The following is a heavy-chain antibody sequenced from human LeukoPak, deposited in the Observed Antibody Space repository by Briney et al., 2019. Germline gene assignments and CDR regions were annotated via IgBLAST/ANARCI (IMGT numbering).Heavy chain of an antibody. Sequence: SGGSLRLSCAASGFTFSSYSMNWVRQAPGKGLEWVSSISSSSSYIYYADSVKGRFNISRDNAKNSLYLQMNSLRAEDTAVYYCARQSITMTQYYFDYWGQGTLVTVSS. CDR2: ISSSSSYI. CDR3: ARQSITMTQYYFDY. V-gene: IGHV3-21*01. D-gene: IGHD3-22*01. J-gene: IGHJ4*02. CDR1: GFTFSSYS.